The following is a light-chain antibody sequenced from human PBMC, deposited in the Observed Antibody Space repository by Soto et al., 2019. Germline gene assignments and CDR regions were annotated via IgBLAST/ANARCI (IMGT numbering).Light chain of an antibody. CDR3: QQYDNLPPVT. V-gene: IGKV3D-15*01. CDR1: QSVNTN. CDR2: GAS. Sequence: EIVMTQSPATLYVSPGDSATLSCRASQSVNTNVAWYRQDPGQAPRLVIYGASTKAAGTPGRFTGSGSGTDFTLTISSLQSEDFAIYYCQQYDNLPPVTFGQGTRLEIK. J-gene: IGKJ5*01.